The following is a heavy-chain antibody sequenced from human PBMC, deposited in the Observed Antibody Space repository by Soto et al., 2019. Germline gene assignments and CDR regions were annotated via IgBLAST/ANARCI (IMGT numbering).Heavy chain of an antibody. CDR2: IRAHNRNT. Sequence: QDQLMQPGGEVKKPGASVKISCKASGYTFSDYGINWVRQAPGQGLERMGWIRAHNRNTNYAQNLQGRVTMTIDSSTTTAYTELRSLTSDGTAVYYCARVFTMHRDRGMDVWGQGTTVTVSS. D-gene: IGHD3-10*01. V-gene: IGHV1-18*04. J-gene: IGHJ6*02. CDR3: ARVFTMHRDRGMDV. CDR1: GYTFSDYG.